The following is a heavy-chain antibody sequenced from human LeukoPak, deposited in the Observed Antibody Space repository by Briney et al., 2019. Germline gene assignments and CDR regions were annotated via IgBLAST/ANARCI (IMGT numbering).Heavy chain of an antibody. CDR3: ARRYCSGGTCYLDY. CDR2: ISSDRSAI. V-gene: IGHV3-48*02. CDR1: GFTFSTYN. Sequence: GGSLRLSCAASGFTFSTYNMNWVRQGPGKGLEWVSYISSDRSAIYYADSVKGRFTISRDNAKNSLYLQMNSLRDEDTAVYYCARRYCSGGTCYLDYWGQGTLVTVSS. J-gene: IGHJ4*02. D-gene: IGHD2-15*01.